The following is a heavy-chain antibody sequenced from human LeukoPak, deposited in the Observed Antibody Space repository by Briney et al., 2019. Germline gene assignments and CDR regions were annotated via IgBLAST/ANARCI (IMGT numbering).Heavy chain of an antibody. CDR1: GGSISSSNYY. CDR3: ARQSGLPDY. D-gene: IGHD2-21*02. CDR2: IYYSGST. Sequence: SETLSLTCTVSGGSISSSNYYWGWLRQPPGRGLEWIGSIYYSGSTYSPPSLKSPVPISVDTSNNQFSLKLSSVTAADTAVYYCARQSGLPDYWGQGTLVTVSS. V-gene: IGHV4-39*01. J-gene: IGHJ4*02.